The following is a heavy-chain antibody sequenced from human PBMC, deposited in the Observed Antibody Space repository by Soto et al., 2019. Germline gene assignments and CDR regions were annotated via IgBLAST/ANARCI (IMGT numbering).Heavy chain of an antibody. V-gene: IGHV1-18*04. CDR1: GYDFSSYG. J-gene: IGHJ4*02. CDR3: VRDPQRNDY. D-gene: IGHD2-2*01. Sequence: QVQLVQSGAEVKKPGASVKVSCKASGYDFSSYGISWVRQAPGQGLEWMGWISASNGNRDYAQQFQGRVTMTSDTSRTPAYMELRSLGSDDTAVYYCVRDPQRNDYWGQGTLVNVSS. CDR2: ISASNGNR.